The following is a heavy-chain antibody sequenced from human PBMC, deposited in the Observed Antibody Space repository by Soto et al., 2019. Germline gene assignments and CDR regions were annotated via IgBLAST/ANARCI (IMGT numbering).Heavy chain of an antibody. CDR3: ARDLDHSSGWSGHFDY. J-gene: IGHJ4*02. Sequence: ASVKVSCKASGYTFTSYGISWERQAPGQGLEWMGWISAYNGNTNYAQKLQGRVTMTTDTSTSTAYMELRSLRSDDTAVYYCARDLDHSSGWSGHFDYWGQGTLVTVSS. CDR2: ISAYNGNT. D-gene: IGHD6-19*01. CDR1: GYTFTSYG. V-gene: IGHV1-18*01.